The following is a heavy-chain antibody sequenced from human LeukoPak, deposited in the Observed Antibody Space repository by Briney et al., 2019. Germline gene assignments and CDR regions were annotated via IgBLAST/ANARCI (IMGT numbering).Heavy chain of an antibody. V-gene: IGHV7-4-1*02. CDR3: AYAGTGAFDI. CDR2: INTNTGNP. D-gene: IGHD6-13*01. CDR1: GYTFTGYY. Sequence: GASVKVSCKASGYTFTGYYMHWVRQAPGQGLEWMGWINTNTGNPTYAQGFTGRFVFSLDTSVSTAYLQISSLKAEDTAVYYCAYAGTGAFDIWGQGTMVTVSS. J-gene: IGHJ3*02.